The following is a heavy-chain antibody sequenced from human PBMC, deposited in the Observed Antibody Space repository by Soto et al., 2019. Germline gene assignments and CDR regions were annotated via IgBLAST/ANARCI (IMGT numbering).Heavy chain of an antibody. CDR2: INHSGRT. CDR3: ARVSLLVTIFGVVTISRNCFDP. J-gene: IGHJ5*02. D-gene: IGHD3-3*01. CDR1: GGSFSGYY. V-gene: IGHV4-34*01. Sequence: QVQLQQWGAGLLKPSEALSLTCAVYGGSFSGYYWSWIRQNPGKGLEWMVEINHSGRTNYNPSIKSRVTISVDTSKKQFSLKLSSVTAADTAVYYCARVSLLVTIFGVVTISRNCFDPWGQGTLVTVSS.